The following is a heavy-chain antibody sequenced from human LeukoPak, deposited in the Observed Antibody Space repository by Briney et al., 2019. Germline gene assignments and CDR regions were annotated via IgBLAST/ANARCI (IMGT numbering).Heavy chain of an antibody. CDR3: ARVLNPYCSSTSCYYLTFDY. CDR2: ISAYNGNT. CDR1: GGTFSSYA. Sequence: ASVKVSCKASGGTFSSYAISWVRQAPGQGLEWMGWISAYNGNTNYAQKLQGRVTMTTDTSTSTAYMELRSLRSDDTAVYYCARVLNPYCSSTSCYYLTFDYWGQGTLVTVSS. V-gene: IGHV1-18*01. J-gene: IGHJ4*02. D-gene: IGHD2-2*01.